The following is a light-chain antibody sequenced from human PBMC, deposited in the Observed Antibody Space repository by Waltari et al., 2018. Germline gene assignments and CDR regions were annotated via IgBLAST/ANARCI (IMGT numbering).Light chain of an antibody. V-gene: IGLV8-61*01. CDR1: SGPASPPPY. CDR3: VLDLSSAIRGNGIRV. Sequence: QTVVTQEPWVSVSPGGTVPLTCGLRSGPASPPPYRGLYQPTPVRPPRPLIYSTSMRFLGVPYRVSGSILGRKAALTITGAQAEDECTYYCVLDLSSAIRGNGIRVFGGGTRLTVL. J-gene: IGLJ3*02. CDR2: STS.